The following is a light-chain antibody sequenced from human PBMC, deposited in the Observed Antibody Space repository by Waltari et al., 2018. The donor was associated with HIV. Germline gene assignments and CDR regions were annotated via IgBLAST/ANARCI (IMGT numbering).Light chain of an antibody. V-gene: IGLV3-21*02. Sequence: SYVLTQSPSVSVAPGQTARFTCGGNNIGSKSVHWYQQKPGQAPLLVLFDDSDRPSGIPERFSGSNAGNTATLTISRVEAGDEADYYCQVWDSSSDVVFGGGTKLTVL. CDR3: QVWDSSSDVV. CDR1: NIGSKS. J-gene: IGLJ2*01. CDR2: DDS.